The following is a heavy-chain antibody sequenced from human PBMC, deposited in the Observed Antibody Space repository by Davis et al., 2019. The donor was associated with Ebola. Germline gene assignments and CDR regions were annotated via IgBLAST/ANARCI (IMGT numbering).Heavy chain of an antibody. V-gene: IGHV3-11*01. Sequence: GESLKISCAASGFTFSDYYMNWIRQAPGKGLEWVSYISSSGTTMYYADSVKGRFTISRDHAKSSLYLQMNSLRAEDTAVYYCARGSRNMDVWGQGTTVTVSS. J-gene: IGHJ6*02. CDR2: ISSSGTTM. CDR3: ARGSRNMDV. CDR1: GFTFSDYY.